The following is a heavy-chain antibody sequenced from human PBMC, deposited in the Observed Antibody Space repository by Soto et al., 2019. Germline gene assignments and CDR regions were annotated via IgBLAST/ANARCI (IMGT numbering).Heavy chain of an antibody. CDR2: ISYDGSNK. CDR3: ARDTGSGWYGDYFDY. D-gene: IGHD6-19*01. J-gene: IGHJ4*02. V-gene: IGHV3-30-3*01. CDR1: GFTFSSYA. Sequence: PGGSLRLSCAASGFTFSSYAMHWVRQAPGKGLEWVAVISYDGSNKYYADSVKGRFTISRDNSKNTLYLQMKSLRAEDTAVYYCARDTGSGWYGDYFDYWGPGTLVTVYS.